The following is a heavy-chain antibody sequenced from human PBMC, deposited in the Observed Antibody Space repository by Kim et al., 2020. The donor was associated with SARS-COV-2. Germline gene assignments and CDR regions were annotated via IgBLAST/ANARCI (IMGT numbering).Heavy chain of an antibody. V-gene: IGHV3-23*01. J-gene: IGHJ4*02. CDR3: AKCGDICQVGIDY. Sequence: GGSLRLSCAASGFTFSSYSMTWVRQAPGKGLEWVSVISDSGGNTYYSDSVKGRFTISRDNSKNTLYLQMESLRAEDTALYYCAKCGDICQVGIDYWGQGTLVTVSS. D-gene: IGHD2-15*01. CDR1: GFTFSSYS. CDR2: ISDSGGNT.